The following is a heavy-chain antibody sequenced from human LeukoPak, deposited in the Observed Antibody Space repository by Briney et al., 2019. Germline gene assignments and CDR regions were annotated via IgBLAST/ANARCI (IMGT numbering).Heavy chain of an antibody. Sequence: KPGGSLRLSCAASGFAFSDASMHWVRQAPGMGLEWVSSIASTSRSMFYADSVKGRFTISRDNSKNTLYLQMNGLRAEDTAVYYCARAMYYYDSSGYPFDPWGQGTLVTVSS. J-gene: IGHJ5*02. V-gene: IGHV3-21*01. CDR1: GFAFSDAS. CDR2: IASTSRSM. D-gene: IGHD3-22*01. CDR3: ARAMYYYDSSGYPFDP.